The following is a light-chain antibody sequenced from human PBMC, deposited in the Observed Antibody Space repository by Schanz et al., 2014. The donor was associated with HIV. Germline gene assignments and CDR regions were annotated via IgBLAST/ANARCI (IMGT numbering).Light chain of an antibody. J-gene: IGKJ4*01. CDR3: HFFGNSGGT. CDR2: GAS. Sequence: EIVLTQSPDTLSLSPGERATLSCRASQTVSSSSLAWYQQKPGQSPRLLIYGASTRATGIPDRFSGSGSGTDFTLTISRLEPEDFAVYYCHFFGNSGGTFGGGTKVEIK. V-gene: IGKV3-20*01. CDR1: QTVSSSS.